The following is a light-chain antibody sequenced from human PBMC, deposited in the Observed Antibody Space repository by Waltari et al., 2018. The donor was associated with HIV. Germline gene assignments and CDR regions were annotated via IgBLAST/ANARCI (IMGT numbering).Light chain of an antibody. Sequence: SYVLAQPPSVSVAPGQTARITCGGDNIGSKSVHWYQQKPGQAPLLVVYDDSDRPSGIPERFSGSNSGNTATLTISRVEAGDEADYDCQVWDSSSDDWVFGGGTKVTVL. J-gene: IGLJ3*02. V-gene: IGLV3-21*02. CDR3: QVWDSSSDDWV. CDR1: NIGSKS. CDR2: DDS.